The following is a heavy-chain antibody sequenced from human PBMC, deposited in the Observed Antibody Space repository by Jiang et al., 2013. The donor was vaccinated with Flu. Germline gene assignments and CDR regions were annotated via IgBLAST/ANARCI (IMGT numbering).Heavy chain of an antibody. CDR2: LSYSGST. CDR1: GASISSTSYY. CDR3: ARSPIASAGTRWFDP. J-gene: IGHJ5*02. D-gene: IGHD6-13*01. Sequence: SLTCAVSGASISSTSYYWGWIRQPPGKGLEWIGTLSYSGSTYYNPSLKSRVTMSVDTSKNQFSLKLSSVTAADTAVYYCARSPIASAGTRWFDPWGQGTLVTVSS. V-gene: IGHV4-39*01.